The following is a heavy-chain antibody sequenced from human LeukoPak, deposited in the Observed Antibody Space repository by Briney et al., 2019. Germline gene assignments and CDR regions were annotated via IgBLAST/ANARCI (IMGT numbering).Heavy chain of an antibody. V-gene: IGHV3-74*01. CDR1: GFTFSSYW. J-gene: IGHJ4*02. CDR2: INTDGRTT. D-gene: IGHD3-10*01. CDR3: AKEGSRGYFDY. Sequence: PGGSLRLSCVSSGFTFSSYWMHWVRQAPGKGLVWVSRINTDGRTTTYADSVKGRFTISRDNSKNTLYLQMNSLRAEDTAVYYCAKEGSRGYFDYWGQGTLVTVSS.